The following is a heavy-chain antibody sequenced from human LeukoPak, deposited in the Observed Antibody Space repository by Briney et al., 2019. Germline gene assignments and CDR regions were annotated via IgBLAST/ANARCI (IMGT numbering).Heavy chain of an antibody. V-gene: IGHV3-23*01. CDR1: GFTFSSYA. CDR2: ISGSAYST. D-gene: IGHD5-12*01. J-gene: IGHJ4*02. CDR3: AKEAGYSGYDYPDY. Sequence: PGGSLRLSCAASGFTFSSYAMSWVRQAPGKGLEWVSGISGSAYSTYYADSVQGRFTISRDNPKNTLYLQMNSLRAEDTAVYYCAKEAGYSGYDYPDYWGQGTLVTVSS.